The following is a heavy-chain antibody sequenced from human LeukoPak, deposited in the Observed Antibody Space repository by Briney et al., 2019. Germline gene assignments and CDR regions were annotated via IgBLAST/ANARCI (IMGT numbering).Heavy chain of an antibody. CDR3: VRVFHYCESVP. V-gene: IGHV4-59*08. CDR2: IYYSGST. CDR1: GVSISLNY. D-gene: IGHD3-22*01. Sequence: YPSETLSLTCTVSGVSISLNYWGWIRQPPGKGLEWIGYIYYSGSTNYNPSLQSRATISVDTSKNQFSLELSSVTAADTAVYYCVRVFHYCESVPWGPGILVTVSS. J-gene: IGHJ5*02.